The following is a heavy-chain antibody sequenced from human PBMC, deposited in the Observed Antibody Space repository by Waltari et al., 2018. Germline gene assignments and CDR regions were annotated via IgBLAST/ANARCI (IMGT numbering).Heavy chain of an antibody. Sequence: EVQLVESGGGLVKPGGSLRLSCAASGFTFSSYSMNWVRQAPGKGLEWVSSISSSSSYIYYADSVKGRFTISRDNAKNSLYLQMNSLRAEVTAVYYCARDRSGGVMGTWGQGTLVTVSS. CDR1: GFTFSSYS. CDR2: ISSSSSYI. J-gene: IGHJ5*02. V-gene: IGHV3-21*01. CDR3: ARDRSGGVMGT. D-gene: IGHD3-3*01.